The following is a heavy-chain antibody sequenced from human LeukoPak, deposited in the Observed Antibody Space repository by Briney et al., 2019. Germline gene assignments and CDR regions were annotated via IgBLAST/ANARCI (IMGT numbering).Heavy chain of an antibody. CDR3: ARYYGSGSYYMDY. Sequence: GRSLRLSCAASGFIFSSYGMHWVRQAPGKGLEWVAVISFDGSNKYYADSVKGRFIISRDNSKNTLYLQMNSLRAEDTAVYYCARYYGSGSYYMDYWGQGTLVTVSS. J-gene: IGHJ4*02. V-gene: IGHV3-30*03. CDR1: GFIFSSYG. CDR2: ISFDGSNK. D-gene: IGHD3-10*01.